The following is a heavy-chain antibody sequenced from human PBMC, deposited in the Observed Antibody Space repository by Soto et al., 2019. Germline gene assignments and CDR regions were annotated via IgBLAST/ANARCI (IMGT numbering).Heavy chain of an antibody. Sequence: PXGSLRLSCAAAGFTFSSYWMSWVRQATGKGLDWVANIKQDGSEKYYVDSVKGRFTISRDNAKNSLYLQMNSLRAEDTAVYYCAREEYSSSSAFDIWGQGTMVTVSS. CDR3: AREEYSSSSAFDI. J-gene: IGHJ3*02. CDR1: GFTFSSYW. V-gene: IGHV3-7*03. D-gene: IGHD6-6*01. CDR2: IKQDGSEK.